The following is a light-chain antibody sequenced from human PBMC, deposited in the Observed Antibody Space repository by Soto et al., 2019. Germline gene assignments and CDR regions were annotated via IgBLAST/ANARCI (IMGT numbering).Light chain of an antibody. CDR1: QGISNY. CDR2: AAS. V-gene: IGKV1-27*01. Sequence: DLQMTQSPSSLSASVRDRVTITCRASQGISNYLAWYQQKPGKVPKLLIYAASTLQSRVPSRFSGRGSGTDLTLTISSLQPEDISTYYCQKYNSTPWTFGQGTKGEIK. CDR3: QKYNSTPWT. J-gene: IGKJ1*01.